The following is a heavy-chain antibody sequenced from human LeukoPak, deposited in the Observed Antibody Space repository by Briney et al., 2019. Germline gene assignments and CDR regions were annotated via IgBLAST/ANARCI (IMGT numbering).Heavy chain of an antibody. CDR1: GYTFTSYD. CDR3: ARVRGYYYDSSGSCAFDI. CDR2: ISAYNGNT. Sequence: ASVKVSCKASGYTFTSYDINWVRQATGQGLEWMGWISAYNGNTNYAQKLQGRVTMTTDTSTSTAYMELSRLRSDDTAVYYCARVRGYYYDSSGSCAFDIWGQGTMVTVSS. V-gene: IGHV1-18*01. D-gene: IGHD3-22*01. J-gene: IGHJ3*02.